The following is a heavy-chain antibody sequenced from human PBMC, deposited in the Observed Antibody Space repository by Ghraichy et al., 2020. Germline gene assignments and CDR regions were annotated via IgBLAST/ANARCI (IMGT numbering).Heavy chain of an antibody. J-gene: IGHJ6*02. V-gene: IGHV3-21*01. CDR1: GFTFSSYS. Sequence: GGSLRLSCAASGFTFSSYSMNWVRQAPGKGLEWVSSISSSSSYIYYADSVKGRFTISRDNAKNSLYLQMNSLRAEDTAVYYCATLPPWIQLWLGWYGMDVWGQGTTVTVSS. CDR2: ISSSSSYI. D-gene: IGHD5-18*01. CDR3: ATLPPWIQLWLGWYGMDV.